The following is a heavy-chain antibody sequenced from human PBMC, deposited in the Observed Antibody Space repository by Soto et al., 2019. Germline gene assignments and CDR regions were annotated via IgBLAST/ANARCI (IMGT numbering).Heavy chain of an antibody. CDR1: GFTFSNHW. Sequence: EVQVVESGGGLVQPGGSLRLSCAASGFTFSNHWMHWVRQAPGKGPVWVSGISNDGSDTTYADSVKGRFTISRDNAKNTVYLQMNSLRAEDTAVYHCERDRPHNWFDPWGQGTPVTVSS. J-gene: IGHJ5*02. CDR2: ISNDGSDT. CDR3: ERDRPHNWFDP. V-gene: IGHV3-74*03.